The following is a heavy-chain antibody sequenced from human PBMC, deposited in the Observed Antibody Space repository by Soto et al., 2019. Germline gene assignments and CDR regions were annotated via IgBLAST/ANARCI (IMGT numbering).Heavy chain of an antibody. CDR1: GGTFSSYA. Sequence: QVQLVQSGAEVKKPGSSVKVSCKASGGTFSSYAISWVRQAPGQGLEWMGGIIPIFGTANYAQKFQGRVTITADESTSTAYMELSSLRSDDTAVYYCARFRVIAFYYSYGMDVWGQGTTVTVSS. J-gene: IGHJ6*02. V-gene: IGHV1-69*01. CDR3: ARFRVIAFYYSYGMDV. CDR2: IIPIFGTA.